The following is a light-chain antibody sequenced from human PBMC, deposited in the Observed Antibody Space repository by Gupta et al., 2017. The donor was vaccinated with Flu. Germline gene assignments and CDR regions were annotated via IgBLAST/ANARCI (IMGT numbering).Light chain of an antibody. V-gene: IGKV1-39*01. CDR1: QSISSY. CDR2: AAS. Sequence: PSSLSASVGDRVTITCRASQSISSYLNWYQQKPGKASKLLIYAASSLQSGVPSRFSGSGSGTDFTLTISSLQPEDFATYYCQQSYSTLYTFGQGTKLEIK. J-gene: IGKJ2*01. CDR3: QQSYSTLYT.